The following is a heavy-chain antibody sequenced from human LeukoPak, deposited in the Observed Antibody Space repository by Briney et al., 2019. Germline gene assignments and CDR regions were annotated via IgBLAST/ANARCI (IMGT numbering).Heavy chain of an antibody. CDR3: ARAGVVVVPAAEGSWFDP. CDR1: GGTFSSYA. V-gene: IGHV1-69*04. J-gene: IGHJ5*02. Sequence: ASVKVSCKASGGTFSSYAISWVRQAPGQGLEWMGRIIPILGIANYAQKFQGRVTVTADKSTSTAYMELSSLRSEDTAVYYCARAGVVVVPAAEGSWFDPWGQGTLVTVSS. D-gene: IGHD2-2*01. CDR2: IIPILGIA.